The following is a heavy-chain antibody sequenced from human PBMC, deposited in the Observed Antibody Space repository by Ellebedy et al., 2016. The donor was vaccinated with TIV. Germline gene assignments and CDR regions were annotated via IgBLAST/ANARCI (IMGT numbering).Heavy chain of an antibody. CDR1: GHTFRGYY. CDR3: AGDEVVGANRGYQFYGMDV. CDR2: SNPNSGGT. V-gene: IGHV1-2*02. Sequence: ASVKVSCKASGHTFRGYYIHWVRQAPGQGLEWMGWSNPNSGGTNYAQKFQGRVTMTTETSISTAYMELSRLRSDDTAMYYCAGDEVVGANRGYQFYGMDVWGQGTTVTVSS. D-gene: IGHD1-26*01. J-gene: IGHJ6*02.